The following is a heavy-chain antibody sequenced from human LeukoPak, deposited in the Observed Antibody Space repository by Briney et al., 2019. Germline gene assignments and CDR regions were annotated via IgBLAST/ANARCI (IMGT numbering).Heavy chain of an antibody. J-gene: IGHJ4*02. CDR1: GFTFSTYW. CDR2: INSDGGST. D-gene: IGHD2-2*01. V-gene: IGHV3-74*01. Sequence: GGSLRLPCAASGFTFSTYWMHWVRQVPGKGLVWVSRINSDGGSTSYADSVKGRFTISRDNAKNTLYLQMNSLRAEDTSVYYCVRVTCTSTSCATVDYWGQGTLVTVSS. CDR3: VRVTCTSTSCATVDY.